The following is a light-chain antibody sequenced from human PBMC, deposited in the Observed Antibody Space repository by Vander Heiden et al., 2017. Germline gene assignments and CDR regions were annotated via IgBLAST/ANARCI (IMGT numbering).Light chain of an antibody. CDR1: QSVSSY. V-gene: IGKV3-11*01. Sequence: EIVLTQSPATLSLSPGERATLSCRASQSVSSYLAWYQQKPGQAPRLLIYDASNRATGIQGRFSGSGSGTDFTLTISSIEPDDFAGHDGQHPNLFGGGTKVEIK. J-gene: IGKJ4*01. CDR3: QHPNL. CDR2: DAS.